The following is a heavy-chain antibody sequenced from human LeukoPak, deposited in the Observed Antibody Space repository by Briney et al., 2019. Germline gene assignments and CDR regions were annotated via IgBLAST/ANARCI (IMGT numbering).Heavy chain of an antibody. D-gene: IGHD3-22*01. Sequence: PGGSLRLSCTASGFTFSNYPIHWVRQAPGKGLEYVSAISSDGGTTYYANSVKGRFSISRDYSKNTVNLQMGSLRAEDTAVYFCVRSSESSGYYYDAFDIWGQGTMVTVSA. CDR3: VRSSESSGYYYDAFDI. CDR2: ISSDGGTT. CDR1: GFTFSNYP. J-gene: IGHJ3*02. V-gene: IGHV3-64*01.